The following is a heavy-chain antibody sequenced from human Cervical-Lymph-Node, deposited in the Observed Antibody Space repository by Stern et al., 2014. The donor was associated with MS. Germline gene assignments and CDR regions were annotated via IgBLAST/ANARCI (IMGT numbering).Heavy chain of an antibody. J-gene: IGHJ4*02. V-gene: IGHV3-23*01. CDR2: ISGSGGST. CDR1: GFTFSSYA. Sequence: EVQLLESGGGLVQPGGSLRLSCAASGFTFSSYAMSWVRQAPGKGLEWVSAISGSGGSTYYADSVKGRFTISRDNSKNTLYLQMNSLRAEDTAVYYCASRPLLDYDSSGYTGDYWGQGTLVTVSS. D-gene: IGHD3-22*01. CDR3: ASRPLLDYDSSGYTGDY.